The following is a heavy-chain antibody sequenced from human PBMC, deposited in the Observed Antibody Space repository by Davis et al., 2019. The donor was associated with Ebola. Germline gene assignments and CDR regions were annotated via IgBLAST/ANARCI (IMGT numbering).Heavy chain of an antibody. D-gene: IGHD1-26*01. Sequence: ASVKVSCKASGYTFTGYYMHWVRQAPGQGLEWMGRINPNSGGTNYAQKFQGRVTMTRDTSISTAYMELIGLTSDDTAVYYCASSIVGVSDYWGQGTLVTVSS. CDR1: GYTFTGYY. V-gene: IGHV1-2*06. CDR3: ASSIVGVSDY. J-gene: IGHJ4*02. CDR2: INPNSGGT.